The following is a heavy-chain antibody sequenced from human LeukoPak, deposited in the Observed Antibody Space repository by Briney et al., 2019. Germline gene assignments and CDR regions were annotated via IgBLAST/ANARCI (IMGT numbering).Heavy chain of an antibody. Sequence: SETPSLTPTIPGGSIGGYYWSWIRQPPRKGLEWIGYIYYSGSTNYNPSLKSRVTMSVHTSKNQFSLNLSSVTAADTAVYYCARGRTFDPWGQGTLVTVSS. CDR1: GGSIGGYY. CDR3: ARGRTFDP. V-gene: IGHV4-59*01. J-gene: IGHJ5*02. CDR2: IYYSGST.